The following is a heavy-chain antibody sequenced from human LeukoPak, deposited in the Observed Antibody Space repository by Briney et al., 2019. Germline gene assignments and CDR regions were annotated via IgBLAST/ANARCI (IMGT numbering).Heavy chain of an antibody. CDR3: ARSDGYGLVGI. D-gene: IGHD5-18*01. V-gene: IGHV4-34*01. CDR1: GGAFSGYY. J-gene: IGHJ3*02. Sequence: SETLSLTCAVYGGAFSGYYWSWIRQPPGKGLEWIGEINHSGSTNYNPSLKSRVTISVDTSKILFSLKLSSVTAADTAVYYCARSDGYGLVGIWGQGTMVTVSS. CDR2: INHSGST.